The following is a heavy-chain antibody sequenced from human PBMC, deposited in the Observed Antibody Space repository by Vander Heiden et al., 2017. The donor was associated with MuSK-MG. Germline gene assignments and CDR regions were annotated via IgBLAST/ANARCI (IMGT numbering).Heavy chain of an antibody. CDR3: ARGYDYVWGSYRSPWFDP. CDR1: GGPISSYY. J-gene: IGHJ5*02. D-gene: IGHD3-16*02. Sequence: QVQLQESGPGLVKPSETLSLTCTVSGGPISSYYWSWIRQPPGKGLEWIGYIYYSGSTNYNPSLKSRVTISVDTSKNQFSLKLSSVTAADTAVYYCARGYDYVWGSYRSPWFDPWGQGTLVTVSS. V-gene: IGHV4-59*01. CDR2: IYYSGST.